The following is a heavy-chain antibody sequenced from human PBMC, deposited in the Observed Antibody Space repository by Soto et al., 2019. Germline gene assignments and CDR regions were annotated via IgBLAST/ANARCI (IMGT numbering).Heavy chain of an antibody. J-gene: IGHJ4*02. Sequence: QVQLQESGPGLVKPSGTLSLTCAVSGGSISSGNWWSWVRQPPGKGLEWIGEIHHSGSTNYNPSLKSRLTISVDKSKNQFSLKLTSVTAADTAVYYCARVGPKVREVDYWGQGTLVIVSS. CDR2: IHHSGST. CDR1: GGSISSGNW. D-gene: IGHD3-10*01. V-gene: IGHV4-4*02. CDR3: ARVGPKVREVDY.